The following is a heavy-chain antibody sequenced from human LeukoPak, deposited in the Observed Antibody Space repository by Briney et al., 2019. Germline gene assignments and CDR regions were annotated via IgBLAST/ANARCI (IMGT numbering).Heavy chain of an antibody. CDR1: GFTFSSYS. J-gene: IGHJ4*02. D-gene: IGHD6-6*01. Sequence: GGSLRLSCASSGFTFSSYSMNWVRQAPGKGLEWVSSISSSSSYIYYADSVKGRFTISRDNAKNSLYLQMNSLRAEDTAVYYCARGGSDSSSDDMWGFDYWGQGTLVTVSS. CDR3: ARGGSDSSSDDMWGFDY. CDR2: ISSSSSYI. V-gene: IGHV3-21*01.